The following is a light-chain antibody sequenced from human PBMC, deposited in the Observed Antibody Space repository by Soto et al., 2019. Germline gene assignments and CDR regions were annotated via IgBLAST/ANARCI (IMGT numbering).Light chain of an antibody. V-gene: IGKV1-5*01. Sequence: DSQMTQSPSTLSASVGDRVTITCRASQSISSRLAWCQHKPGKAPKLLIYDASSLESGVPSRFSGSGSGTEFTLTLSSLQPDDFATYYCQQYNSYWTFGQGTKVDI. CDR3: QQYNSYWT. CDR2: DAS. J-gene: IGKJ1*01. CDR1: QSISSR.